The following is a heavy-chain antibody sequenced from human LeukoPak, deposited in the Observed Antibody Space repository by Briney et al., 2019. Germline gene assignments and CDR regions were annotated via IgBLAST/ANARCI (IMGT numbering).Heavy chain of an antibody. CDR2: IYTSGST. V-gene: IGHV4-4*09. CDR3: ARSSRFEFDP. CDR1: SGSISSYY. J-gene: IGHJ5*02. Sequence: SETLSLTCTVSSGSISSYYWSWIRQPPGKGLEWIGYIYTSGSTNYNPSLKSRVTISVDTSKNQFSLKLSSVTAADTAVYYCARSSRFEFDPWGQGTLVTVSS. D-gene: IGHD2-2*01.